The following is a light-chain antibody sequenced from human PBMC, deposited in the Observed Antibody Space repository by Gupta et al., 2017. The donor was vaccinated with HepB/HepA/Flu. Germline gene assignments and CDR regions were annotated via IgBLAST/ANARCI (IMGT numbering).Light chain of an antibody. CDR1: KLGNKY. V-gene: IGLV3-1*01. Sequence: SYELTQPPSVSVSPGQTASIPCSGDKLGNKYACWYQQKPGQSPVLVIYQDAKRPSGIPERFSGSNSGNTATLTISGTQAMDEADYYCQAWDNSTAVFGTGTMVTVL. CDR2: QDA. J-gene: IGLJ1*01. CDR3: QAWDNSTAV.